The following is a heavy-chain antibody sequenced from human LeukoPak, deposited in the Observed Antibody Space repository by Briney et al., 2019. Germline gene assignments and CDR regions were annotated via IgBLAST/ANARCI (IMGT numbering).Heavy chain of an antibody. D-gene: IGHD2-2*01. J-gene: IGHJ4*02. CDR1: GYSFTSYW. V-gene: IGHV5-51*01. CDR3: TRRSSRPYFDY. Sequence: GESLKISCKGSGYSFTSYWISWVRQMPGKGLEWMGIIYPGDSDTRYSPSFQGQVTISADKSINTAYLQWSSLKASDTAIYYCTRRSSRPYFDYWGQGTLVTVSS. CDR2: IYPGDSDT.